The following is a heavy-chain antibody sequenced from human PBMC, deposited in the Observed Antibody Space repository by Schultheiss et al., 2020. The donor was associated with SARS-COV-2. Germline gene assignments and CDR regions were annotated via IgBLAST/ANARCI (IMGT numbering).Heavy chain of an antibody. CDR1: GFTFSSYW. J-gene: IGHJ3*02. CDR2: IKQDGSEK. CDR3: AKDGYDMSTRAFDI. V-gene: IGHV3-7*05. D-gene: IGHD3-9*01. Sequence: GGSLRLSCAASGFTFSSYWMSWVRQAPGKGLEWVANIKQDGSEKYYVDSVKGRFTISRDNSKNTLYLQMNSLRAEDTAVYYCAKDGYDMSTRAFDIWGQGTMVTVSS.